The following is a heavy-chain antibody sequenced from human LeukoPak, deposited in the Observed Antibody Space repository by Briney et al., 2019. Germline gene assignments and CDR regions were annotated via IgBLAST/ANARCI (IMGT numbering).Heavy chain of an antibody. J-gene: IGHJ5*02. Sequence: ETLSLTCAVYGGSFSGYYWSWIRQPPGKGLEWIGEINHSGSTNYNPSLKSRVTISVDTSKNQFSLKLSSVTAADTAVYYRARVSKVDFWSGYYRRFDPWGQGTLVTVSS. CDR1: GGSFSGYY. D-gene: IGHD3-3*01. V-gene: IGHV4-34*01. CDR2: INHSGST. CDR3: ARVSKVDFWSGYYRRFDP.